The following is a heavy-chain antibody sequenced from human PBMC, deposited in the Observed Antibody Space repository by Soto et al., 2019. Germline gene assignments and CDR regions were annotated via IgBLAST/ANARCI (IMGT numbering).Heavy chain of an antibody. V-gene: IGHV4-31*03. CDR2: IYYSGNT. CDR1: GGSITSGGYY. CDR3: ARERAVASVFDS. Sequence: SETLSLTCTVSGGSITSGGYYLSWIRQHPGKGLEWIGYIYYSGNTFYNPSLKSRVTMSVDTSKSQFSLKLTSVTAADTAVYYCARERAVASVFDSWGQGTLVTVSS. J-gene: IGHJ4*02. D-gene: IGHD5-12*01.